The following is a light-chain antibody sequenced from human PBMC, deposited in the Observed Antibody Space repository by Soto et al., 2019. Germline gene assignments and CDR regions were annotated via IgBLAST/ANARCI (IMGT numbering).Light chain of an antibody. CDR1: QSVTKNT. CDR3: QQYGSSAPIT. Sequence: EIVLTQSPGTLSLSPGERATLSCRASQSVTKNTLNWYQQKPGQAPRLLIYGASIRATGIPDRFSGSGSETDFTLTISRLEPEDFALYYCQQYGSSAPITFGQGTRLEIK. J-gene: IGKJ5*01. V-gene: IGKV3-20*01. CDR2: GAS.